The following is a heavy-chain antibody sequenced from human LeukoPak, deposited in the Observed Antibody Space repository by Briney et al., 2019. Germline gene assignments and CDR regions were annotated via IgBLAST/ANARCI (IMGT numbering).Heavy chain of an antibody. V-gene: IGHV5-51*01. D-gene: IGHD2-2*01. CDR2: IYPGDSGT. CDR1: GYSFTSYW. CDR3: ARRDGYCSSTSYYADYYYGMDV. J-gene: IGHJ6*02. Sequence: GESLKISCKGSGYSFTSYWIGWVRQMPGKGLEWMGIIYPGDSGTTYSPSFQGQVTISADKSISTAYLQWSSLKASDTAMYYCARRDGYCSSTSYYADYYYGMDVWGQGTTVTVSS.